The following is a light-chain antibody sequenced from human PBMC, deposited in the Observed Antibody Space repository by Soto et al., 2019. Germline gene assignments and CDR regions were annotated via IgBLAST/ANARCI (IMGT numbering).Light chain of an antibody. V-gene: IGKV1-39*01. Sequence: DILMTQYPSSLAASVGDRVTITCRASQSIIDSLNWYQLKPGPAPKLLIYAASSLQLGVPSRLGCGGAGTDFTLTNNSLQLVDFVTYFCQQSFSFDATFGGGTKVESK. CDR1: QSIIDS. J-gene: IGKJ4*01. CDR2: AAS. CDR3: QQSFSFDAT.